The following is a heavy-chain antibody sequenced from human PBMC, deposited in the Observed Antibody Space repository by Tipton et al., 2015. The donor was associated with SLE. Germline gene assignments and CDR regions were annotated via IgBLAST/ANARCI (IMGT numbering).Heavy chain of an antibody. D-gene: IGHD2-2*02. Sequence: TLSLTCTVSGYSISSGYSLGWIRQPPGKGLEWIGCMFHGGSTYYNPSLKSRVTISVDTPKNQFSLKLSSVTAADTAAYHCASSQYCSDSSCYSFDYWGQGTLVTVSS. CDR3: ASSQYCSDSSCYSFDY. CDR2: MFHGGST. CDR1: GYSISSGYS. J-gene: IGHJ4*02. V-gene: IGHV4-38-2*02.